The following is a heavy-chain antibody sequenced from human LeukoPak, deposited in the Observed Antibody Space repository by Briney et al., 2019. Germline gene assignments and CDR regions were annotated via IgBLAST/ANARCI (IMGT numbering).Heavy chain of an antibody. CDR2: ISGSGGST. Sequence: GGSLRLSCAASGFTFSSYAMSWVRQAPGKGLEWVSAISGSGGSTYYADSVKGRFTISRDNSKNTLYLQMDSLRAEDTAVYYCAKEKYSSGWYGDYWGQRTLVTVSS. V-gene: IGHV3-23*01. J-gene: IGHJ4*02. CDR1: GFTFSSYA. D-gene: IGHD6-19*01. CDR3: AKEKYSSGWYGDY.